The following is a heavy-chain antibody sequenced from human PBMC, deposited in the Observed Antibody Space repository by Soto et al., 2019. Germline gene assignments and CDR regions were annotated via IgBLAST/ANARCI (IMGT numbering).Heavy chain of an antibody. CDR2: ISGGGGVST. D-gene: IGHD3-10*01. CDR1: GFTFSSYA. J-gene: IGHJ5*02. V-gene: IGHV3-23*01. Sequence: EVQLLESGGGLVQPGGSLTLSCAASGFTFSSYAMTWVRQAPGKGLEWVSGISGGGGVSTYYADSVKGRFTISRDNSMNTLYLQMNRLRAEDTVVYYCAKDAISMVRGVNNWFDPWGQGTLVTVSS. CDR3: AKDAISMVRGVNNWFDP.